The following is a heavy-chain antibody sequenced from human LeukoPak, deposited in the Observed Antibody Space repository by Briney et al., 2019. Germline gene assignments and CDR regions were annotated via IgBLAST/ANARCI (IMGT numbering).Heavy chain of an antibody. D-gene: IGHD5-18*01. V-gene: IGHV7-4-1*02. CDR2: INTNTGNP. CDR3: ARDLVDTAMVIDY. CDR1: GYTFTSYA. J-gene: IGHJ4*02. Sequence: SVKVSCKASGYTFTSYAMNWVRQAPGQELEWMGWINTNTGNPTYAQGFTGRFVFSLDTSVSTAYLQISSLKAEDTAVYYCARDLVDTAMVIDYWGQGTLVTVSS.